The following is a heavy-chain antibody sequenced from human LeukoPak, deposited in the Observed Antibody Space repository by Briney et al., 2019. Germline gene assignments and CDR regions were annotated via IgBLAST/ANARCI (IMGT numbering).Heavy chain of an antibody. CDR1: GFTFSNGW. Sequence: GGSLRLSCAGSGFTFSNGWMSWVRQAPGKGLEWVSGINWNGGSTGYADSVKGRFTISRDNAKNSLYLQMNSLRAEDTALYYCARDLYYGSGSPSYWGQGTLVTVSS. V-gene: IGHV3-20*04. J-gene: IGHJ4*02. D-gene: IGHD3-10*01. CDR3: ARDLYYGSGSPSY. CDR2: INWNGGST.